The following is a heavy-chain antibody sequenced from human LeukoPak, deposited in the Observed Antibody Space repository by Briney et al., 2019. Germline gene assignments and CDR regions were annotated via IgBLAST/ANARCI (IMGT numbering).Heavy chain of an antibody. J-gene: IGHJ6*02. Sequence: QTGGSLRLSCAASGFTFSSYSMNWVRQAPGKGLEWVSTISSSGSSTYYADSVKGRFTISRDNSKNTLYLQMNSLKAEDTAVYYCARDQLRYFDWLSYGMDVWGQGTTVTVSS. D-gene: IGHD3-9*01. CDR2: ISSSGSST. CDR1: GFTFSSYS. V-gene: IGHV3-23*01. CDR3: ARDQLRYFDWLSYGMDV.